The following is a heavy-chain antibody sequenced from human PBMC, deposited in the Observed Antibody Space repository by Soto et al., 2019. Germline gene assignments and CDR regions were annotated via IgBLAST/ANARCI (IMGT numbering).Heavy chain of an antibody. D-gene: IGHD3-3*01. V-gene: IGHV4-39*01. CDR1: GGSISSSSYY. J-gene: IGHJ5*02. CDR3: ARGWYDFWSGLNNWFDP. CDR2: IYYSGST. Sequence: SETLSLTCTVSGGSISSSSYYWGWIRQPPGKGLEWIGSIYYSGSTYYNPSLKSRVTISVDTSKNQFSLKLSSVTAADTAVYYCARGWYDFWSGLNNWFDPWGQGTLVTVSS.